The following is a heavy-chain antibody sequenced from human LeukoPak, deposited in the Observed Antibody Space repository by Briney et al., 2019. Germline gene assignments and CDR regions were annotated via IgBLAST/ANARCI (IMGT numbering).Heavy chain of an antibody. V-gene: IGHV4-59*13. Sequence: RPSETLSLTCTVSGGPLTISYWSWIRQPPGRGLECVGYIYYTGVTNYHPSLAGRVSMSLDMSKNLISLNLDSVTAADTAVYYCVRGERCGGDCSSRQQWGQGTLVTVSS. CDR2: IYYTGVT. J-gene: IGHJ1*01. D-gene: IGHD2-21*02. CDR1: GGPLTISY. CDR3: VRGERCGGDCSSRQQ.